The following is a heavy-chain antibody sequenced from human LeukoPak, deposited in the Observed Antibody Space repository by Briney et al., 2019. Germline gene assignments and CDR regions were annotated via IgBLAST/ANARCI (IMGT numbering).Heavy chain of an antibody. V-gene: IGHV1-3*01. CDR2: INAGNGNT. CDR1: GYTFTTYA. D-gene: IGHD4-17*01. CDR3: AREGYGDSSFDY. J-gene: IGHJ4*02. Sequence: ASVKVSCKASGYTFTTYAIHWVRQAPGQRLEWMGWINAGNGNTKYSQKFQGRVTITRDTSASTAYMDLSSLRSEDTAVYYCAREGYGDSSFDYWGQGTLVTVSS.